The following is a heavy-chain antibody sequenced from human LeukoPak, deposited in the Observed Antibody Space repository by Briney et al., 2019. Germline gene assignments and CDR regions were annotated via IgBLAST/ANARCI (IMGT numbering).Heavy chain of an antibody. D-gene: IGHD4-17*01. CDR2: ITSTSTYI. CDR3: SREGPSSTGLDY. CDR1: GFSSSSYS. J-gene: IGHJ4*02. V-gene: IGHV3-21*01. Sequence: PGGSLRLSCAASGFSSSSYSMNWVRQAPGKGLEWVSSITSTSTYINYADSVKGRFTISRDNAKNSLYLQMNSLRAEDTAVYYCSREGPSSTGLDYWGQGTLVTVSS.